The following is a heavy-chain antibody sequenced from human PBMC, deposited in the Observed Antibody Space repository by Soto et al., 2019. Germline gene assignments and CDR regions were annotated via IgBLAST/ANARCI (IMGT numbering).Heavy chain of an antibody. V-gene: IGHV1-18*01. CDR2: LNAYNRNT. D-gene: IGHD5-12*01. J-gene: IGHJ4*02. CDR1: GYTFTSYG. CDR3: ARVVGYGLSDY. Sequence: QVQLVQSGAEVKKPGASVKVSCKASGYTFTSYGIIWVRQAPGQGLEWMGWLNAYNRNTNYAQKLQGRVTMTTGTSASTAYTELRSLRSDDTAVYYCARVVGYGLSDYWGQGTLVTVSS.